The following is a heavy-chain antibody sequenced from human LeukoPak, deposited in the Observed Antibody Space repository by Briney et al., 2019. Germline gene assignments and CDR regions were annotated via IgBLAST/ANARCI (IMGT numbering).Heavy chain of an antibody. CDR2: ISSSGSTT. J-gene: IGHJ4*02. D-gene: IGHD5-24*01. V-gene: IGHV3-48*03. CDR1: GFTFSSYE. Sequence: GGSLRLSCAAPGFTFSSYEMNWVRQAPGKGLEWVSYISSSGSTTYYADSVKGRFTISRDNAKNSLYLQMNSLRAEDTAVYYCARDSYGYNSGVRDYWGQGTLVTVSP. CDR3: ARDSYGYNSGVRDY.